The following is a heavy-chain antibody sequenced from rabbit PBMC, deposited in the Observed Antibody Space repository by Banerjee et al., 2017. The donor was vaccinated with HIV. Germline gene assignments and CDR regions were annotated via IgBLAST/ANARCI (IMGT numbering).Heavy chain of an antibody. CDR2: IDGGSSGDT. Sequence: QEQLEESGGDLVKPEGSLTLTCTASGFSFSSSYWMCWVRQAPGKGLEWIACIDGGSSGDTYYANWAKGRFTISKASSTTVTLQMTSLTAADTATYFCARDAGSNEYYFNLWGQGTLVTVS. CDR3: ARDAGSNEYYFNL. CDR1: GFSFSSSYW. V-gene: IGHV1S45*01. J-gene: IGHJ4*01. D-gene: IGHD4-2*01.